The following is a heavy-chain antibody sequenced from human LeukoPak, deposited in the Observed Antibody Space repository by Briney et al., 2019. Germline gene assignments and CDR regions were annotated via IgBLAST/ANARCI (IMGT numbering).Heavy chain of an antibody. D-gene: IGHD3-10*01. J-gene: IGHJ6*02. CDR3: ARLYYYGSRSAYGMDV. V-gene: IGHV3-21*01. Sequence: GGSLRLSCAASGFTFSSYTIDWVRQAPGKGLEWVSSISSSSSYIYYADSVKGRFTISRDNSKNSLYLQMNSLRAEDTAMYYCARLYYYGSRSAYGMDVWGQGTTVTVSS. CDR1: GFTFSSYT. CDR2: ISSSSSYI.